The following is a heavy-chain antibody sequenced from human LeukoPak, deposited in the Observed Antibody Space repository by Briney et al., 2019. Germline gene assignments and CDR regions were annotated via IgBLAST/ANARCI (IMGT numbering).Heavy chain of an antibody. CDR2: MNPNSGNT. CDR1: GYTFTSYD. Sequence: ASVKVSCKASGYTFTSYDINWVRQATGQGLDWMGWMNPNSGNTGYAQKFQGRVTVTRNTSISTAYMELSSLRSEDTAVYYCARGWPSSYQLLFGQEERNWFDPWGQGTLVTVSS. D-gene: IGHD2-2*01. J-gene: IGHJ5*02. V-gene: IGHV1-8*01. CDR3: ARGWPSSYQLLFGQEERNWFDP.